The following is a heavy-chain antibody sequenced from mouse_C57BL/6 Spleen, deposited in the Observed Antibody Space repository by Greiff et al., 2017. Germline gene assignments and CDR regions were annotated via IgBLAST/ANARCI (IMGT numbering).Heavy chain of an antibody. CDR3: ARKGSYYGSLNWYFDV. V-gene: IGHV2-9-1*01. J-gene: IGHJ1*03. D-gene: IGHD1-1*01. Sequence: VQLQQSGPGLVAPSQSLSITCTVSGFSLTSYAISWVRQPPGKGLEWLGVIWTGGGTNYNSALKSRLSISKDNSKSQIFLKMNSLQTDDTARYYCARKGSYYGSLNWYFDVWGTGTTVTVSS. CDR2: IWTGGGT. CDR1: GFSLTSYA.